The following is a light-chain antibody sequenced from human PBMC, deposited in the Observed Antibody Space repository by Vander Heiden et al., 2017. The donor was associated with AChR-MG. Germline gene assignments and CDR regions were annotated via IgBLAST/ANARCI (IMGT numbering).Light chain of an antibody. CDR1: SSDVGGYNY. Sequence: QSALTQPASVSGSPGHSITISCTGTSSDVGGYNYVSWYQQHPGKAPKRMIYDVSKRPSGVSNRFAGSKSGNTASLTISGLQAEDEADYYCSSYTSSSTVFGGGTKLTVL. J-gene: IGLJ3*02. CDR3: SSYTSSSTV. CDR2: DVS. V-gene: IGLV2-14*01.